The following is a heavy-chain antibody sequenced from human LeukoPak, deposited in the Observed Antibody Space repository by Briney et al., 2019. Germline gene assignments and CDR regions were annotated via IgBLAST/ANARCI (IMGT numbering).Heavy chain of an antibody. CDR2: IFYSGST. D-gene: IGHD2/OR15-2a*01. CDR3: ARDSALLYYYGMDI. CDR1: GFTFSSYSMN. V-gene: IGHV4-59*04. J-gene: IGHJ6*02. Sequence: PGGSLRLSCAASGFTFSSYSMNWVRQPPGKGLEWIGSIFYSGSTYYNASLKSRVTLSIDTSKNQFSLRLSSVTAADTAVYYCARDSALLYYYGMDIWGQGTTVTVSS.